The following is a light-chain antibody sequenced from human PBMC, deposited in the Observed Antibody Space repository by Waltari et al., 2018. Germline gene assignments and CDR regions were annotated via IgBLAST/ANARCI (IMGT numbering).Light chain of an antibody. CDR3: SSYTGSTNNLYV. CDR2: DVT. V-gene: IGLV2-8*01. Sequence: QSALTQPPSASGSPGQSVAISCTGTRSDVGAYNSVSWYQQHPGKAPKLIIYDVTKRPSGVPDRFSGSKSGNTASLTVSGLQADDEADYHCSSYTGSTNNLYVFGTGTKVTVL. CDR1: RSDVGAYNS. J-gene: IGLJ1*01.